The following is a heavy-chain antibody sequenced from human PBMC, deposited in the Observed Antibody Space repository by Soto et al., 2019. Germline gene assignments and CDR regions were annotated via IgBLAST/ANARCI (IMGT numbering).Heavy chain of an antibody. CDR2: INHSGST. V-gene: IGHV4-34*01. CDR1: GGSFSGYY. J-gene: IGHJ4*02. D-gene: IGHD2-2*01. CDR3: ARGKGYCSTSSCRECGSCYYDY. Sequence: SETLSLTCAVYGGSFSGYYWSWIRQPPGKGLEWIGEINHSGSTNYNPSLKSRVTISVDTSKNQFSVELSSVTAAGTAVYYCARGKGYCSTSSCRECGSCYYDYWGQGALVTVSS.